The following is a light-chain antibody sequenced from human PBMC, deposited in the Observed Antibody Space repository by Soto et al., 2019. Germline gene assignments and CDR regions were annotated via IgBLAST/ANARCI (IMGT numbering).Light chain of an antibody. J-gene: IGKJ1*01. CDR3: QQANSFPWT. CDR2: AAS. CDR1: QSISSW. Sequence: DIQMTQSPSRLSASVGDRVILTCRASQSISSWLAWYQQKPGKAPKLLISAASSLQTGVPSRFSGSGSGTDFTLTISLQPEDFATYYCQQANSFPWTFGQGTKVEIK. V-gene: IGKV1-12*01.